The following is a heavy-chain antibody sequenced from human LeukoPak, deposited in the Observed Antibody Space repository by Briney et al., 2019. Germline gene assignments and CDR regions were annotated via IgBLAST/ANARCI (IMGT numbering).Heavy chain of an antibody. V-gene: IGHV4-59*01. CDR1: GGSINNYY. CDR2: IHYSGST. D-gene: IGHD2-15*01. CDR3: AREGYCSGGSCHRTFDL. Sequence: SETLSLTCTVSGGSINNYYWSWIRQPPGKGLEWIGFIHYSGSTNYNPSLKRRVTFSVDTSKNQFSLKLNSVTAADTGVYYCAREGYCSGGSCHRTFDLWGRGTRSPSP. J-gene: IGHJ4*02.